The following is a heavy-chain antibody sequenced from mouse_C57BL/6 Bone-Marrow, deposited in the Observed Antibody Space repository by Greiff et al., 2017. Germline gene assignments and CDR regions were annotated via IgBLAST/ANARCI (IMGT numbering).Heavy chain of an antibody. V-gene: IGHV1-55*01. J-gene: IGHJ3*01. Sequence: QVQLQQPGAELVKPGASVKMSCKASGYTFTSYWITWVKQRPGQGLEWIGDLYPGSGSTNYNEKFKSKATLTVDKSSSTAYMQLSSLTSEDSAVYYCATFYEYDVAYWGQGTLVTVSA. CDR2: LYPGSGST. CDR1: GYTFTSYW. D-gene: IGHD2-4*01. CDR3: ATFYEYDVAY.